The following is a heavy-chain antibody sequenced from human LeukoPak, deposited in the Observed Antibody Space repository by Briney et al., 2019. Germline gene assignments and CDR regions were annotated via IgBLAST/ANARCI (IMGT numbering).Heavy chain of an antibody. CDR2: IYHSGST. V-gene: IGHV4-38-2*02. J-gene: IGHJ5*02. Sequence: SETLSLTCTVSGYSISSGYYWGWIRQPPGKGLEWIGSIYHSGSTYYNPSLKSRVTISVDTSKNQFSLKLSSVTAADTAVYYCASSESGLNYNWFDPWGQGTLVTVSS. D-gene: IGHD3/OR15-3a*01. CDR1: GYSISSGYY. CDR3: ASSESGLNYNWFDP.